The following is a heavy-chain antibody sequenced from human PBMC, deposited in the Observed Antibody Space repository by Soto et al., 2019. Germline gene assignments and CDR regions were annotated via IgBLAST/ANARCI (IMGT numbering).Heavy chain of an antibody. D-gene: IGHD2-2*01. CDR3: AREGLSSTSAADTKGDY. J-gene: IGHJ4*02. CDR2: IYYSGST. CDR1: GGSISSGGYY. Sequence: QVQLQESGPGLVKPSQTLSLTCTVSGGSISSGGYYWSWIRQHPGKGLEWIGYIYYSGSTYYNPSLKSRVTISVDTSKNQFSLKLSSVTAADTAVYYCAREGLSSTSAADTKGDYWGQGTLVTVSS. V-gene: IGHV4-31*03.